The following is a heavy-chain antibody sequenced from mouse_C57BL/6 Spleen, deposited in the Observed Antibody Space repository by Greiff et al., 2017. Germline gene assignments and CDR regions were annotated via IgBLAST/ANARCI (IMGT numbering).Heavy chain of an antibody. CDR2: IYPRSGNT. CDR1: GYTFTSYG. CDR3: ARYNYGSSNAMDY. V-gene: IGHV1-81*01. J-gene: IGHJ4*01. Sequence: VQLQESGAELARPGASVKLSCKASGYTFTSYGISWVKQRTGQGLEWIGEIYPRSGNTYYNEKFKGKATLTADKSSSTAYMELRSLTSEDSAVYFCARYNYGSSNAMDYWGQGTSVTVSS. D-gene: IGHD1-1*01.